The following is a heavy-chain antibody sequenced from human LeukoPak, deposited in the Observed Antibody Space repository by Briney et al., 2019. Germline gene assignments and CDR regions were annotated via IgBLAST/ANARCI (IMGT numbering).Heavy chain of an antibody. CDR3: ARAQTPSWFDP. J-gene: IGHJ5*02. V-gene: IGHV4-4*07. CDR2: VYSAGA. Sequence: SETLSLTCTVSGGSIDNYYWSWIRQPAGKGLEWIGRVYSAGAIYTPSLKSRVSMSLDTSRNQLSLKVTSVTAADTAVYFCARAQTPSWFDPWAKGSLVTVSS. CDR1: GGSIDNYY.